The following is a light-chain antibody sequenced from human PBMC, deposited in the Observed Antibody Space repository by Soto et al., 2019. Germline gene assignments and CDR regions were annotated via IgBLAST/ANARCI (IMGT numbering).Light chain of an antibody. V-gene: IGKV3D-7*01. CDR1: QSVSSSY. CDR3: QQDYNLH. J-gene: IGKJ5*01. Sequence: PGERVTLSCRASQSVSSSYLTWYQQKPGQAPRLLIYGASTRATSIPARFSGSGSGTDFTLTISSLQPEDFAVYYCQQDYNLHFGQGTLLEIK. CDR2: GAS.